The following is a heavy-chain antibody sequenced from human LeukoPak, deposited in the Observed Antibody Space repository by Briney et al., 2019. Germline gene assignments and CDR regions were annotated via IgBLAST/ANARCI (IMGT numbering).Heavy chain of an antibody. CDR3: TKRVKYGGTWDHFAD. V-gene: IGHV3-23*01. CDR2: VNADGGNT. Sequence: PGGSLRLSCAASAFTFDNYRMSWVRQAPGKGLEWVSTVNADGGNTYYADSVKGRFTISRDNSKSTLILQMNSLRVEDTALYYCTKRVKYGGTWDHFADWGQGTLVTVSS. J-gene: IGHJ4*02. D-gene: IGHD1-26*01. CDR1: AFTFDNYR.